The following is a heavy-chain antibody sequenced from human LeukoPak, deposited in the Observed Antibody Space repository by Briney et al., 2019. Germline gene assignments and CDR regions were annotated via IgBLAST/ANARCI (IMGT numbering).Heavy chain of an antibody. CDR3: ARQWLRSPLFDY. V-gene: IGHV4-39*01. CDR1: GGSISSSSYY. D-gene: IGHD5-12*01. J-gene: IGHJ4*02. CDR2: IYYSGST. Sequence: PSETLSLTCTVSGGSISSSSYYWGWIRQPPGKGLEWIGSIYYSGSTYYNPSLKSRVTISVDTSKNQFSLKLSSVTAADTAVYYCARQWLRSPLFDYWGQGTLVTVSS.